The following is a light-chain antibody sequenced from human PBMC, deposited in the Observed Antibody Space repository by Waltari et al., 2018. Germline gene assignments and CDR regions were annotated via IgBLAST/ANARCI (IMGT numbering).Light chain of an antibody. CDR3: SSYAGSNNLV. J-gene: IGLJ2*01. CDR2: EVS. CDR1: SRDVGGYNY. Sequence: QSALTQPPSASGSPGQSVTISCTGTSRDVGGYNYVSWDQQHPGKAPNLMIYEVSKRPSGVPDRFSGSKSGNTASLTVSGLQAEDEADYYCSSYAGSNNLVFGGGTKLTVL. V-gene: IGLV2-8*01.